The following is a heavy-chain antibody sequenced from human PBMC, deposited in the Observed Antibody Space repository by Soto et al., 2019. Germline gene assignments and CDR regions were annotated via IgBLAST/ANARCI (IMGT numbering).Heavy chain of an antibody. CDR3: AKDHLTTTVTTVGY. Sequence: QVQLVESGGGVVQPGGSLRLSCAAPGFTFSNYGRHWVRQAPGKGLEGVAVISYHGSDKYYADSVKGRFTISRDNSKNTLYLQMDSLRAEDTAVYYCAKDHLTTTVTTVGYWGQGTLVTVSS. CDR2: ISYHGSDK. J-gene: IGHJ4*02. V-gene: IGHV3-30*18. CDR1: GFTFSNYG. D-gene: IGHD4-17*01.